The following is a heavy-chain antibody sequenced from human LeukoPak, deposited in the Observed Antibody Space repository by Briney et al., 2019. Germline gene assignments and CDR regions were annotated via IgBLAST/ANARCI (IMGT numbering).Heavy chain of an antibody. CDR1: GYTLTELS. Sequence: ASVKVSCKVSGYTLTELSMHWVRQAPGKGLEWMGGFDPEDGETIYAQKFQGRVTMTRDTSTNTVYMELSSLRSEDTAVYYCARWFSHGYDYWGQGTLVTVSS. CDR3: ARWFSHGYDY. CDR2: FDPEDGET. J-gene: IGHJ4*02. V-gene: IGHV1-24*01. D-gene: IGHD5-18*01.